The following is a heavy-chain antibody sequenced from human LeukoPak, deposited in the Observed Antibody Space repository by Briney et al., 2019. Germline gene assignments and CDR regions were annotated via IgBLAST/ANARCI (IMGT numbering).Heavy chain of an antibody. Sequence: GGSLRLSCAASGFTFSSYSMNWVRQAPGKGLEWVSSISSSSSYIYYADSVKGRFTISRDNAKNSLYLQMNSLRAEDTAVYYCASWDGSNWYRRGWGQGTLVTVSS. CDR3: ASWDGSNWYRRG. CDR2: ISSSSSYI. D-gene: IGHD6-13*01. CDR1: GFTFSSYS. V-gene: IGHV3-21*01. J-gene: IGHJ4*02.